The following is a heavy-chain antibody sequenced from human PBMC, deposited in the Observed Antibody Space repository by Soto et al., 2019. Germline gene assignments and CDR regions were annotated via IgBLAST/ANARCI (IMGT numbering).Heavy chain of an antibody. Sequence: ASVKVSCKASEFTFTCSAMQWVRQARGQRLEWIGMIVVGSGNTNYAQKFQGRVTMTRDTSTSTVYMELSSLRSEDTAVYYCARDPRDGSTPVDYWGHGTLVTVS. D-gene: IGHD3-10*01. CDR2: IVVGSGNT. CDR3: ARDPRDGSTPVDY. CDR1: EFTFTCSA. J-gene: IGHJ4*01. V-gene: IGHV1-58*02.